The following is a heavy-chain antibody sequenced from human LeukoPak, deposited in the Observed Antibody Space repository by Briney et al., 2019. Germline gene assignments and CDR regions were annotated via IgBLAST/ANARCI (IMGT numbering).Heavy chain of an antibody. V-gene: IGHV3-15*01. CDR3: TTDHPLMGAHAFDI. CDR1: GFTFSNAW. J-gene: IGHJ3*02. Sequence: GGSLRLSCAASGFTFSNAWMSWVRQAPGKGLEWVGRIKSKTDGGTTDYAAPVKGRFTISRDDSKNTLYLQMNSLKTEDTAVYYCTTDHPLMGAHAFDIWGQGTMVTVSS. CDR2: IKSKTDGGTT. D-gene: IGHD2-8*01.